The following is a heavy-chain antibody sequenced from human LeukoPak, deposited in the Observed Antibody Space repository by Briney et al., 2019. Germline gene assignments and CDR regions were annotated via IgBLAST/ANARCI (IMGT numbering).Heavy chain of an antibody. CDR3: ARGTMIVVATEFDY. Sequence: ASVKVSCKASGYTFTGYYMHWVRQAPGQGLEWMGWINPNSGGTNYAQKFQGRVTMIRDTSISTAYMELSRLRSDDTAVYYCARGTMIVVATEFDYWGQGTLVTVSS. D-gene: IGHD3-22*01. J-gene: IGHJ4*02. CDR2: INPNSGGT. V-gene: IGHV1-2*02. CDR1: GYTFTGYY.